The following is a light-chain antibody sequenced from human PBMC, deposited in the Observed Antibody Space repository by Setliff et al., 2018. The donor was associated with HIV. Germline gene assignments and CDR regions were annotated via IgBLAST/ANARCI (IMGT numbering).Light chain of an antibody. CDR1: QSVSSY. Sequence: EIVLTQSPATLSLSPGERATLSCRASQSVSSYLAWYQQKPGQAPRLLIYDASNRATGIPARFSGSGSGTDFTLTISSLESEDFAVYYCQQRRSWPLTFGGGTKV. CDR2: DAS. J-gene: IGKJ4*01. V-gene: IGKV3-11*01. CDR3: QQRRSWPLT.